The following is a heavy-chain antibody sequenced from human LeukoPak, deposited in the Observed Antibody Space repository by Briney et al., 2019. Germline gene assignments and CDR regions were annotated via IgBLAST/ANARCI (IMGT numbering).Heavy chain of an antibody. D-gene: IGHD6-19*01. CDR2: IYYSGST. V-gene: IGHV4-59*01. Sequence: SETLSLTCTVSGGSISSYYWSWIWQPPGKGLEWIGYIYYSGSTNYNPSLKSRVTISVDTSKNQFSLKLSSVTAADTAVYYCARGASIAVAGEGAFDIWGQGTMVTVSS. CDR1: GGSISSYY. CDR3: ARGASIAVAGEGAFDI. J-gene: IGHJ3*02.